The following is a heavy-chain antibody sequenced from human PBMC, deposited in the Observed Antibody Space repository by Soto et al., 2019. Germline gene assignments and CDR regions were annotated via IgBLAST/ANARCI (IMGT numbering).Heavy chain of an antibody. J-gene: IGHJ4*02. CDR2: IKQDGSEK. V-gene: IGHV3-7*01. D-gene: IGHD7-27*01. Sequence: EVQLVESGGGLVQPGGSLRLSCAASGFTFSSYWMSWVRQAPGKGLEWVANIKQDGSEKYYVDSVKGLFTSSRDNAKNSLYLQMNSLRAEDTAVYYWARVDSRYLDVYAWGLIDYWGQGTLVTVSS. CDR1: GFTFSSYW. CDR3: ARVDSRYLDVYAWGLIDY.